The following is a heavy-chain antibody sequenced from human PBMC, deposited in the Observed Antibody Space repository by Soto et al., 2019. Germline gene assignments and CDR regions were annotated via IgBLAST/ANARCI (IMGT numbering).Heavy chain of an antibody. Sequence: QVQLVESGGGVVQPGRSLRLSCAASGFTFSSYGMHWVRQAPGKGLEWVAVIWYDGSNKYYADSVKGRFTISRDNSKNTLYLQMNSLRAEDTAVYYCARELAGYGPGWYFDLWGRGTLVTVSS. J-gene: IGHJ2*01. CDR2: IWYDGSNK. D-gene: IGHD5-18*01. CDR3: ARELAGYGPGWYFDL. V-gene: IGHV3-33*01. CDR1: GFTFSSYG.